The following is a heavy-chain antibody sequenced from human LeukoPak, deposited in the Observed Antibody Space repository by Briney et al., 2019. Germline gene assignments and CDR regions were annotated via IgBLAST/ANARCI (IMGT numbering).Heavy chain of an antibody. J-gene: IGHJ4*02. D-gene: IGHD5-24*01. CDR3: ARGEMATIYYFDY. CDR1: GGSNSSYY. Sequence: SETLSLTCTVSGGSNSSYYWSWIRQPPGKGLEWIGYIYYSGSTNYNPSLKSRVTISVDTSKNQFSLKLSSVTAADTAVYYCARGEMATIYYFDYWGQGTLVTVSS. V-gene: IGHV4-59*01. CDR2: IYYSGST.